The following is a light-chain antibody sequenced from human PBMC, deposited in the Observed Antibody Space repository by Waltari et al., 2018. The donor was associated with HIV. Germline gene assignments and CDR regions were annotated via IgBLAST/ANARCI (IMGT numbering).Light chain of an antibody. CDR2: NDS. Sequence: SYELTQPPSLSVSPGRPASITCSGDALPNQYAYWYQQKAGQAPVLIIYNDSERPSGIPERFTGSSSGTTVTLTISGVQAEDEADYYCQSTDSSGTYVVFGGGTKVTVL. V-gene: IGLV3-25*03. CDR3: QSTDSSGTYVV. CDR1: ALPNQY. J-gene: IGLJ2*01.